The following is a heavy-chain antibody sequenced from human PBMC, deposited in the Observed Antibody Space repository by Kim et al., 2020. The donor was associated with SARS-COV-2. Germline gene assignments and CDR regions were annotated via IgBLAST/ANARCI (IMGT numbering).Heavy chain of an antibody. Sequence: ASVKVSCKASGYIFTSYYVHWVRQAPGRGLEWMGVINPSADATTYGQKFLGRVTVTRDRSMNTVYMELSGLTSDDTTVYYCARAVSYSSSSGYFDYWGQGTLVTVSS. D-gene: IGHD6-6*01. CDR2: INPSADAT. CDR3: ARAVSYSSSSGYFDY. CDR1: GYIFTSYY. V-gene: IGHV1-46*01. J-gene: IGHJ4*02.